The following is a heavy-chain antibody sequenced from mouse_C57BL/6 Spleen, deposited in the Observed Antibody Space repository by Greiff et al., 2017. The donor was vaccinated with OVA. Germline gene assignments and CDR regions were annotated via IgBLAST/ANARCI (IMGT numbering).Heavy chain of an antibody. CDR3: ARELGRRAMDY. CDR2: ISYDGSN. J-gene: IGHJ4*01. Sequence: EVKLQESGPGLVKPSQSLSLTCSVTGYSITSGYYWNWIRQFPGNKLEWMGYISYDGSNNYNPSLKNRISITRDTSKNQFFLKLNSVTTEDTATYYCARELGRRAMDYWGQGTSVTVSS. CDR1: GYSITSGYY. V-gene: IGHV3-6*01. D-gene: IGHD4-1*01.